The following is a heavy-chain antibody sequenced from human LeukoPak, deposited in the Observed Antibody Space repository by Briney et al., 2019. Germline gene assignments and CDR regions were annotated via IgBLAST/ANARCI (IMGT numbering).Heavy chain of an antibody. CDR1: GGSISSGGYY. CDR3: ARRTVTTSDDAFDI. J-gene: IGHJ3*02. Sequence: SQTLSLTCTVSGGSISSGGYYWSWLRQHPGTGLEWIGYIYYSGSTYYNSSLKSRVTISVDTSKNQFSLKLSSVTAADTAVYYCARRTVTTSDDAFDIWGQGTMVTVSS. CDR2: IYYSGST. D-gene: IGHD4-17*01. V-gene: IGHV4-31*03.